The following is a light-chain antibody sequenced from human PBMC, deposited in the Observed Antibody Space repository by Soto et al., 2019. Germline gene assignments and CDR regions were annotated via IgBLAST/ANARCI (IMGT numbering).Light chain of an antibody. V-gene: IGKV1-5*01. CDR3: QQYDNNPWK. CDR1: QSVSSW. Sequence: DVQMTQSPSTLSAPVGDRVTITCRASQSVSSWLAWYQQRPGKAPKSLIYDRSILEPGVPSRFSGSGSGTEFTLTISSLQSDDFATYYCQQYDNNPWKFGQGTKVDIK. J-gene: IGKJ1*01. CDR2: DRS.